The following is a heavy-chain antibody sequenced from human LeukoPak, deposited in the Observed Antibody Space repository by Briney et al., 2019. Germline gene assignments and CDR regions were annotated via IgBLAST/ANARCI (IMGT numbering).Heavy chain of an antibody. CDR1: GFTFSSYS. Sequence: GGSLRLSCAASGFTFSSYSMNWVRQAPGKGLEWVSSISSSSSYIYCADSVKGRFTISRDNAKNSLYLQMNSLRAEDTAVYYCARDFSDGYFDYWGQGTLVTVSS. J-gene: IGHJ4*02. D-gene: IGHD3-3*01. CDR3: ARDFSDGYFDY. V-gene: IGHV3-21*01. CDR2: ISSSSSYI.